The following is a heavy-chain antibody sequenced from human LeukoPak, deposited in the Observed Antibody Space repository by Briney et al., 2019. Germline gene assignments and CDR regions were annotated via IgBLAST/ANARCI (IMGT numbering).Heavy chain of an antibody. Sequence: ASVKVSCKASGYIIMNYGFTWVRQAPGHGLEWMGWISPYNGDTRYAQQLRDRVTMTTDTSTSTAYMELRSLRSDDTAVYYCVRTEDDLASATFPFDLWGQGTLVIVSS. D-gene: IGHD2/OR15-2a*01. CDR3: VRTEDDLASATFPFDL. J-gene: IGHJ4*02. V-gene: IGHV1-18*01. CDR2: ISPYNGDT. CDR1: GYIIMNYG.